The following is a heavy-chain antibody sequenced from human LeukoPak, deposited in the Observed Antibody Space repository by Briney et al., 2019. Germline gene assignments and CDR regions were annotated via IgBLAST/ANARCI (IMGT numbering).Heavy chain of an antibody. CDR3: WRHTSRWGPPFDY. V-gene: IGHV3-48*03. CDR1: GFIFSSYE. CDR2: ISSSGTII. J-gene: IGHJ4*02. Sequence: PGGSLRLSCAACGFIFSSYEMTWVRQAPGKGLEWVSYISSSGTIIYYADSVKGRFTISRDNAKNSLYLQMNSLRADDTAVYYCWRHTSRWGPPFDYWGWGTLVTVCS. D-gene: IGHD6-13*01.